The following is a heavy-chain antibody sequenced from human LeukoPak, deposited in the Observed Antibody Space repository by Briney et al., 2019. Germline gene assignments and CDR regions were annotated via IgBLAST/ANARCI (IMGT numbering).Heavy chain of an antibody. V-gene: IGHV3-30*04. CDR3: ARGWSIAVAAH. CDR2: ISYDGSNK. CDR1: GFTFSSYA. J-gene: IGHJ4*02. Sequence: GGSLRLSCAASGFTFSSYAMHWVRQAPGKGLEWVAVISYDGSNKYCADSVKGRFTISRDNSKNTLYLQMNSLRAEDTAVYYCARGWSIAVAAHWGQGTLVTVSS. D-gene: IGHD6-19*01.